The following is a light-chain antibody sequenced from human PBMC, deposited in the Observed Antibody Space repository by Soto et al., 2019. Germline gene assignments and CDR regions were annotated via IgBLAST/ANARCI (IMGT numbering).Light chain of an antibody. J-gene: IGLJ3*02. Sequence: QSALTQPASVSGSPGQSITISCTGTSSDVGSYNLVSWYQQHPGKAPKLMIYEVSKPPSWVSNRFSGSKSGNTASLTISGLKAEDEADYYCCSYAGSSTFVVFGGGTKLTVL. V-gene: IGLV2-23*02. CDR2: EVS. CDR3: CSYAGSSTFVV. CDR1: SSDVGSYNL.